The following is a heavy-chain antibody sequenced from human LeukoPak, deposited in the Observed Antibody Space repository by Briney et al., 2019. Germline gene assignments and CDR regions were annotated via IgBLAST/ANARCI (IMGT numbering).Heavy chain of an antibody. J-gene: IGHJ4*02. Sequence: GGSLRLSCAASGFTFSSYAMSWVRQAPGKGLEWVSIISGSGGTTYYADSVKGRFTISRDNSKNTLYLRMSSLRAEDTAVYYCAKGDLWDSSGYPYYFDYWGQGTLVTVSS. CDR2: ISGSGGTT. CDR3: AKGDLWDSSGYPYYFDY. CDR1: GFTFSSYA. V-gene: IGHV3-23*01. D-gene: IGHD3-22*01.